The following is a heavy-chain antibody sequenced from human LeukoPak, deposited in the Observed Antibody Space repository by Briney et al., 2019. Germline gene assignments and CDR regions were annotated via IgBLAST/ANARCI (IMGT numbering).Heavy chain of an antibody. Sequence: SETLSLTCTVSGGSIISYYWSWIRQPAGKGLEWIGRIYTSGSTNYNPSLKSRVTMSVDTSKNQFSLRLSSVTAADTAVYYCASHDSPNWYFDLWGRGTLVTVSS. D-gene: IGHD2-15*01. J-gene: IGHJ2*01. CDR1: GGSIISYY. CDR3: ASHDSPNWYFDL. V-gene: IGHV4-4*07. CDR2: IYTSGST.